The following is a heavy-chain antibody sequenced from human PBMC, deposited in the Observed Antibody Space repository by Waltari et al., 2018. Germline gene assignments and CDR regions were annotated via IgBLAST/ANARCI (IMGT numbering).Heavy chain of an antibody. V-gene: IGHV1-69*01. Sequence: QVQLVQSGAEVKKPGSSVKVSCKASGGTFSSYAISWVRQAPGQGLEWMGGSIPILGTANYAQKFQGRVTITADESTSTAYMELSSLRSEDTAVYYCASGEEVVVVAATPYFQHWGQGTLVTVSS. CDR2: SIPILGTA. D-gene: IGHD2-15*01. CDR1: GGTFSSYA. J-gene: IGHJ1*01. CDR3: ASGEEVVVVAATPYFQH.